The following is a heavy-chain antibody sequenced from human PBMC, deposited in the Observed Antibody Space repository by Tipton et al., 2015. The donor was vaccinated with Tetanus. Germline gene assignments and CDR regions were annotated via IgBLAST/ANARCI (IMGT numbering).Heavy chain of an antibody. CDR1: GFTFSSYR. CDR3: ARDQIVEQATRDHDYGVDV. J-gene: IGHJ6*02. D-gene: IGHD3-22*01. CDR2: ISSGSTYI. V-gene: IGHV3-21*01. Sequence: GSLRLSCEVSGFTFSSYRMNWVRQAPGKGLEWVSSISSGSTYIYYADSVKGRFTISRDNAKNSLYLLMDSLRAEDTAVYYCARDQIVEQATRDHDYGVDVWGQGTTVTVSS.